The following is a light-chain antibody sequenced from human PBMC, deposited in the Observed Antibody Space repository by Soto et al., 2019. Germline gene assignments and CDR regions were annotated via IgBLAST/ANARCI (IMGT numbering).Light chain of an antibody. V-gene: IGKV1-5*03. CDR3: QHYNSYSEA. Sequence: DIQMTPSPSTLPRSVGDRVSITCRASQTISSWLAWYQQKPGKAPKLLIYKASTLKSGVPSRFSGSGSGTEFTLTISSLQPDDFATYYCQHYNSYSEAFGQGTKVDIK. J-gene: IGKJ1*01. CDR2: KAS. CDR1: QTISSW.